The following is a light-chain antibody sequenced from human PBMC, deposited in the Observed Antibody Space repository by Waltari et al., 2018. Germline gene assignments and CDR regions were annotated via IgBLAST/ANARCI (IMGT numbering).Light chain of an antibody. V-gene: IGLV2-14*03. CDR1: SSDVGSYNY. CDR3: SSYTTGSTPWV. CDR2: DVN. Sequence: QSALTQPASVSGSPGQSITISCTGTSSDVGSYNYVSWYQQHPGKAPKLMIYDVNNRPEGPSKRCSGSKSGNTASLTISGLQAEDEADYYCSSYTTGSTPWVFGGGTKLTVL. J-gene: IGLJ3*02.